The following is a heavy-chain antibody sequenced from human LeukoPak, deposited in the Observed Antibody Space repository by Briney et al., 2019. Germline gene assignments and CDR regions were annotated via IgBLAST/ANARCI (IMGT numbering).Heavy chain of an antibody. CDR3: ARDGGRIGWFYFDY. D-gene: IGHD6-19*01. CDR1: GGSISSSSYY. Sequence: SETLSLTCTVSGGSISSSSYYWGWIRQPPGKGLEWIGSIYYSGSTYYNPSLKSRVTISVDTSKNQFSLDLSSVTAADTAVYYCARDGGRIGWFYFDYWGQGTRVTVSS. V-gene: IGHV4-39*07. J-gene: IGHJ4*02. CDR2: IYYSGST.